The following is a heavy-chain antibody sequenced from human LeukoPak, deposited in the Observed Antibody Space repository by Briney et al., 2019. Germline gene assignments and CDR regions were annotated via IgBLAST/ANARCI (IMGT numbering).Heavy chain of an antibody. CDR1: GGTFSSYA. Sequence: GASVEVSCKASGGTFSSYAISWVRQAPGQGLEWMGGIIPIFGTANYAQKFQGRVTITADESTSTAYMELSSLRSEDTAVYYCAFRSGYYMDVWGKGTTVTVSS. CDR3: AFRSGYYMDV. J-gene: IGHJ6*03. CDR2: IIPIFGTA. V-gene: IGHV1-69*13.